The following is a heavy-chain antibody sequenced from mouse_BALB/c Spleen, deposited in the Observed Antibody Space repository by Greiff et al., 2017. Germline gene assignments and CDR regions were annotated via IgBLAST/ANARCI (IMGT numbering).Heavy chain of an antibody. D-gene: IGHD2-1*01. Sequence: VQLQQSGPGLVAPSQSLSITCTVSGFSLTSYGVHWVRQPPGKGLEWLGVIWAGGSTNYNSALMSRLSISKDNSKSQVFLKMNSLQTDDTAMYYCARDSLYGNYYAMDYWGQGTSVTVSS. J-gene: IGHJ4*01. CDR1: GFSLTSYG. CDR2: IWAGGST. V-gene: IGHV2-9*02. CDR3: ARDSLYGNYYAMDY.